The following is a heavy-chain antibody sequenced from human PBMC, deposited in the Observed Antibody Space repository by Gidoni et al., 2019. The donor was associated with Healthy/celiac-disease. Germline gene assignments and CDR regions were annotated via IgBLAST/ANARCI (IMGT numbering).Heavy chain of an antibody. CDR1: GGSFSVYY. Sequence: QLQLQQWGAGLLTPSATLSLTCAVYGGSFSVYYWSWIRQPPGKGLEWIGEINHSGSTNYNPSLKSRVTISVDTSKNQFSLKLSSVTAADTAVYYCAGVGEWLSPSPFDYWGQGTLVTVSS. J-gene: IGHJ4*02. D-gene: IGHD3-22*01. CDR2: INHSGST. V-gene: IGHV4-34*01. CDR3: AGVGEWLSPSPFDY.